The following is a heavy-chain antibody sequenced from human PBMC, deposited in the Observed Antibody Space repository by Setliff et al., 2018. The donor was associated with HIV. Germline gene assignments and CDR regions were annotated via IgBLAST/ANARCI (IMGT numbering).Heavy chain of an antibody. CDR1: GYSIRSGYY. Sequence: SETLSLTCAVSGYSIRSGYYWGWIRQSPGKGLEWIGTMFRTGTSYYNPSLTSRVTISQDTSKNQFSLELTSVTAADTAVYYCATVDGTRYLDYWGQGTLVTV. CDR2: MFRTGTS. J-gene: IGHJ4*02. D-gene: IGHD1-1*01. CDR3: ATVDGTRYLDY. V-gene: IGHV4-38-2*01.